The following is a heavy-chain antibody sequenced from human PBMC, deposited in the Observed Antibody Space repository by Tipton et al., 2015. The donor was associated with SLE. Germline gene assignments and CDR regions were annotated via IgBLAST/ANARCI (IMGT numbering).Heavy chain of an antibody. J-gene: IGHJ4*02. D-gene: IGHD1-20*01. CDR1: GGSISSGSYY. V-gene: IGHV4-61*02. CDR3: ARDLTGLFLVS. Sequence: TLSLTCTVSGGSISSGSYYWSWIRQPAGKGLEWIGRIYTSGSTNYNPSLKSRVTISVDTSKNQFSLKLSSVTAADTAVYYCARDLTGLFLVSWGQGTLVTV. CDR2: IYTSGST.